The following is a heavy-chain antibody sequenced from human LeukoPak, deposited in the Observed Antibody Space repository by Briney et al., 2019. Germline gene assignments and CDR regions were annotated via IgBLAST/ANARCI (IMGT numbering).Heavy chain of an antibody. CDR3: ATGAYYGSGSYYMWKAYFDY. J-gene: IGHJ4*02. D-gene: IGHD3-10*01. CDR1: GYTLTELS. Sequence: ASVKVSGKVSGYTLTELSMHWVRQAPGKGLEWMGGFDPEDGETIYAQKFQGRVTMTEDTSTDTAYMELSSLRSEDTAVYYCATGAYYGSGSYYMWKAYFDYWGQGTLVTVSS. V-gene: IGHV1-24*01. CDR2: FDPEDGET.